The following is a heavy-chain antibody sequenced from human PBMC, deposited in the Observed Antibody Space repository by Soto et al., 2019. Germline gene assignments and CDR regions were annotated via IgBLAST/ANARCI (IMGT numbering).Heavy chain of an antibody. V-gene: IGHV1-18*01. CDR2: ISAYNGNT. J-gene: IGHJ4*02. CDR3: ARDKPQEHYGDYQNHDY. Sequence: ASVKVSCQSSVYTFTSYGISWVRQAPGQGLEWMGWISAYNGNTNYAQKLQGRVTMTTDTSTSTAYMELRSLRSDDTAVYYCARDKPQEHYGDYQNHDYWGQGTLVTVSS. D-gene: IGHD4-17*01. CDR1: VYTFTSYG.